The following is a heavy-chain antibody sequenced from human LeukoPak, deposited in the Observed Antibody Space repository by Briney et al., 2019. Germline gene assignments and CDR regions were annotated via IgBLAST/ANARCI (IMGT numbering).Heavy chain of an antibody. D-gene: IGHD6-13*01. CDR3: ARGATAGRFSLRPTGAYYMDV. Sequence: ASVKVSCKASGYTFTSYYMHWVRQAPGQGLEWMGIINPSGGSTSYAQKFQGRVTMTRDMSTSTVYMELSSLRSEDTAVYYCARGATAGRFSLRPTGAYYMDVWGKGTTVTVSS. CDR1: GYTFTSYY. V-gene: IGHV1-46*01. CDR2: INPSGGST. J-gene: IGHJ6*03.